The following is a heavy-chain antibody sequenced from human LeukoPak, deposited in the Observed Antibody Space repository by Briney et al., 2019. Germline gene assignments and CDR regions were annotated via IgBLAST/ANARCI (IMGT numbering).Heavy chain of an antibody. V-gene: IGHV3-23*01. D-gene: IGHD1-26*01. CDR2: ISGSGGSR. CDR1: GFTFSTYG. Sequence: GGSLRLSCAASGFTFSTYGMSWVRQAPGKGLEWVSGISGSGGSRFYTDSVKGRFTISRDNSKNTLYLQMNSLRAEDTAVYYCAKLREWELPDLFDYWGQGALVTVSS. CDR3: AKLREWELPDLFDY. J-gene: IGHJ4*02.